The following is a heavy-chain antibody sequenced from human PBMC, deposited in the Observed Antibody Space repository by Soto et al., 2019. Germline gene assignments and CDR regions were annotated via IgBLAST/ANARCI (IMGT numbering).Heavy chain of an antibody. CDR1: GGSFSGYY. V-gene: IGHV4-34*01. Sequence: NPSETLSLTCAVYGGSFSGYYWSWIRQPPGKGLEWIGEINHSGSTNYNPSLKSRVTISVDTSKNQFSLKLSSVTAADTAVYYCARGGIAAAGTFFAAVRRRHYYFDYWGQGTLVTVSS. J-gene: IGHJ4*02. D-gene: IGHD6-13*01. CDR3: ARGGIAAAGTFFAAVRRRHYYFDY. CDR2: INHSGST.